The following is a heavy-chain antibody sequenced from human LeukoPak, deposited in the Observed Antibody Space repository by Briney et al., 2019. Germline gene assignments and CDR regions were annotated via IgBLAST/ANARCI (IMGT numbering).Heavy chain of an antibody. Sequence: SQTLSLPCTVSGGSLSSGGYYWSWIRQPPGKGLEWIGEINHSGSTDYNPSLKSRVTISVDTSKNQFSLKLSSVTAADTAVYYCAMNIWGLDYWGQGTLVTVSS. J-gene: IGHJ4*02. CDR3: AMNIWGLDY. D-gene: IGHD7-27*01. CDR1: GGSLSSGGYY. CDR2: INHSGST. V-gene: IGHV4-31*03.